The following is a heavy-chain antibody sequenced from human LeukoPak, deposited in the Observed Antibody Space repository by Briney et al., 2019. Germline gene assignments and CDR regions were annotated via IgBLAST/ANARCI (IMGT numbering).Heavy chain of an antibody. CDR2: FDLEDGQT. CDR1: GYTLSQFV. D-gene: IGHD3-22*01. V-gene: IGHV1-24*01. J-gene: IGHJ6*02. Sequence: ASVRVSCTVSGYTLSQFVMHWVRQAPGKGLEWIGGFDLEDGQTTYAQRFQGRVSVTEDTSTDTAYMELSILSSDDTAVYYCTGHRYDSGWDLGARDYYYYGMDVWGQGTTVTVSS. CDR3: TGHRYDSGWDLGARDYYYYGMDV.